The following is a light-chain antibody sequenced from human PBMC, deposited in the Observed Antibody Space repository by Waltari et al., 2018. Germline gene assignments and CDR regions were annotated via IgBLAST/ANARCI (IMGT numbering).Light chain of an antibody. V-gene: IGLV3-21*02. J-gene: IGLJ3*02. Sequence: HILTQPPSVSVAPGQTATITCGGTNIGSASVHWYQQKPGQAPVRVVSDAGARPSGIAARFVDYKSGNTATLTLIRVEAGDEADFYCQLWDSSIDQWVFGGGTKLTVL. CDR2: DAG. CDR3: QLWDSSIDQWV. CDR1: NIGSAS.